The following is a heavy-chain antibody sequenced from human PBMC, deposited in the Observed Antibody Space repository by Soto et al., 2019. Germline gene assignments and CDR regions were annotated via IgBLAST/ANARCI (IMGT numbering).Heavy chain of an antibody. Sequence: PGGSLRLSCAVFGFSFRNSYMHWVRQTPEKGLHYVSSISEKGDITHYPDSVKSRFTISRDNSKNMMYLQMNSLRVEDTGVYYCVKDRFVAYWGQGVPVSVS. V-gene: IGHV3-64D*06. CDR3: VKDRFVAY. J-gene: IGHJ4*02. CDR1: GFSFRNSY. CDR2: ISEKGDIT.